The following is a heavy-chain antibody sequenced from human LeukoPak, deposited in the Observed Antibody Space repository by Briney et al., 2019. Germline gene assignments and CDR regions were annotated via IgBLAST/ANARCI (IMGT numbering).Heavy chain of an antibody. CDR1: GGSISSGGYS. D-gene: IGHD1-26*01. CDR3: ARALYSGSYSTVHFDY. J-gene: IGHJ4*02. Sequence: SETLSLTCAVSGGSISSGGYSWSWIRQPPGKGLEWIGYIYHSGSTYYNPSLKSRVTISVDRSKNQFSLKLSSVTAADTAVYYCARALYSGSYSTVHFDYWGQGTLVTVSS. V-gene: IGHV4-30-2*01. CDR2: IYHSGST.